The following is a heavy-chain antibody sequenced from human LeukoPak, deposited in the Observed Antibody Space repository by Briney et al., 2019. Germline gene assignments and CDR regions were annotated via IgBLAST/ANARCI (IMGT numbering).Heavy chain of an antibody. Sequence: GGSLRLSCAASGFTLANVWLHWIRQAPGKGLEWVGRIRSNSDGGTIDYAAPVKGRFALSRDDSKNTLYLQMNSLQTEDTAVYYCATDFYDTTWGQGTLVTVSS. J-gene: IGHJ5*02. CDR2: IRSNSDGGTI. V-gene: IGHV3-15*07. CDR1: GFTLANVW. CDR3: ATDFYDTT. D-gene: IGHD3-22*01.